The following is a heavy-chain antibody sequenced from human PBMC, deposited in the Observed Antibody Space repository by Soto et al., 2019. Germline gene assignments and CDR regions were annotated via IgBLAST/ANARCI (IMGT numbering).Heavy chain of an antibody. Sequence: QVQLVQSGAEVKKPGSSVKVSCKASGGSFGTYVISWVRQAPGQGLEWMGGIITMYGTANNAQNCQGSVTFTADESTSPVFMELSSLRSEDTAVYYCARIGTLDWTVNSWGQGTLVTVSS. CDR2: IITMYGTA. CDR3: ARIGTLDWTVNS. J-gene: IGHJ4*02. V-gene: IGHV1-69*12. CDR1: GGSFGTYV. D-gene: IGHD3-9*01.